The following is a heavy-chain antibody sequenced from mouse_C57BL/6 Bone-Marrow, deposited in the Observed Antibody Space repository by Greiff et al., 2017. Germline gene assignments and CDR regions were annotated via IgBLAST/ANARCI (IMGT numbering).Heavy chain of an antibody. CDR1: GYTFTSYW. Sequence: VQLQQPGAELVMPGASVKLSCKASGYTFTSYWMHWVKQRPGQGLEWIGEIDPSDSYTNYNQKLKGKSTLTVEKSSSTAYMQLSSLTSEDSAVYYCATGGGYYGDYAMDYWGQGTSVTVSS. CDR3: ATGGGYYGDYAMDY. CDR2: IDPSDSYT. V-gene: IGHV1-69*01. J-gene: IGHJ4*01. D-gene: IGHD2-3*01.